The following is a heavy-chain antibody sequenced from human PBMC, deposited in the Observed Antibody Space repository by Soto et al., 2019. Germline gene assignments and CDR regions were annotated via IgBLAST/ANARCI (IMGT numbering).Heavy chain of an antibody. CDR2: IYPGDSDT. V-gene: IGHV5-51*01. Sequence: GQAVKISCKGSGYSFTSYWIGWVRQMPGKGLEWMGIIYPGDSDTRYSPSFQGQVTISAEKSISTAYLQWSSLKASDTAMYYCARSGYSDAFDIWGKGTMVTVSS. CDR1: GYSFTSYW. D-gene: IGHD5-12*01. J-gene: IGHJ3*02. CDR3: ARSGYSDAFDI.